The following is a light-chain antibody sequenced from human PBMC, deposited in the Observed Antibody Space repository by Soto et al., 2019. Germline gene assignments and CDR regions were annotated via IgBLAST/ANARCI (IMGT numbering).Light chain of an antibody. J-gene: IGKJ2*02. CDR3: QQSYSTPSST. CDR1: QSISSY. Sequence: DIPMTQSPSSLSASVGDRVTITCRASQSISSYLNWYQQKPGKAPKLLIYAASSLQSGVPSRFSGSGAGTDFTLTISSLQPEDFVTYYCQQSYSTPSSTFGQGTKLEIK. V-gene: IGKV1-39*01. CDR2: AAS.